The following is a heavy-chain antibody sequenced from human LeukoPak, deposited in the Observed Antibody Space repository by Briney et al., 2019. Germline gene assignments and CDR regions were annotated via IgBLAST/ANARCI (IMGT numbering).Heavy chain of an antibody. V-gene: IGHV3-48*03. CDR3: ARVVSGSYYRFYYYYMDV. CDR1: ESSVCSNY. D-gene: IGHD3-10*01. Sequence: GGSLRLSCAASESSVCSNYMNWVRQAPGKGLEWVSYISSSGSTIYYADSVKGRFTISRDNAKNSLYLQMNSLRAEDTAVYYCARVVSGSYYRFYYYYMDVWGKGTTVTISS. J-gene: IGHJ6*03. CDR2: ISSSGSTI.